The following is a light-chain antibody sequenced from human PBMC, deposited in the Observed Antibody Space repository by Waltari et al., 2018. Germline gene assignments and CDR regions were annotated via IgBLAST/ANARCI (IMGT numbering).Light chain of an antibody. CDR1: SSNIGRIY. Sequence: QSVLTQPPSASGTPGQRVTISCSGSSSNIGRIYESWYQQRPGTAPKLLIYRNNQRPSGVPDRFSGSKSGTSASLAISGLRSEDEADYYCAAWDDSLSGWVFGGGTKLTVL. V-gene: IGLV1-47*01. CDR3: AAWDDSLSGWV. CDR2: RNN. J-gene: IGLJ3*02.